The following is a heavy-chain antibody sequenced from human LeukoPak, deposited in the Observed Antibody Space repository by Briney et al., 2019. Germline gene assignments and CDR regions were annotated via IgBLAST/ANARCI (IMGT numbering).Heavy chain of an antibody. J-gene: IGHJ4*02. V-gene: IGHV3-7*01. CDR2: IKQDGSEK. Sequence: GGSLTLSCAASGFTFSSYWMSWVRQAPGKGLEWVANIKQDGSEKYYVDSVKGRFTISRDNAKNSLYLQMNSLRAEDTAVYYCATSAHIEVGTAPPPDYWGQGTLVTVSS. D-gene: IGHD2-21*02. CDR3: ATSAHIEVGTAPPPDY. CDR1: GFTFSSYW.